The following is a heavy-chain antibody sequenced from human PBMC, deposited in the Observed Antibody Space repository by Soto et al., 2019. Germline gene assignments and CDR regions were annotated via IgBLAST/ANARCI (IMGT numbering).Heavy chain of an antibody. CDR1: GYSFANYW. CDR3: ARPGAPTDTVVYDF. V-gene: IGHV5-51*01. J-gene: IGHJ4*02. CDR2: IYPGDSET. Sequence: PGEPRKISCKASGYSFANYWIGWVCQKPGKGLEWMGVIYPGDSETTYSPSFEGQVIISVDRSRGTAFLEWSSLKASDTAMYYCARPGAPTDTVVYDFWGQGTQVTVSS. D-gene: IGHD5-18*01.